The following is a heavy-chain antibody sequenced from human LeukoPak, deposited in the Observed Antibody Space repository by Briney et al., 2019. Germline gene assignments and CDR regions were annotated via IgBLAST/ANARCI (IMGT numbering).Heavy chain of an antibody. V-gene: IGHV3-23*01. CDR3: ARHDSTYYDFWSGYYTDYYYYGMDV. D-gene: IGHD3-3*01. CDR1: GFTFTNFA. Sequence: GGSLRLSCAGSGFTFTNFAMTWVRQAPGKGLEWVSSMSPSGDTYYADSVKGRFSISRDASKNTMYLQMNSLRAEDTAVYYCARHDSTYYDFWSGYYTDYYYYGMDVWGQGTTVTVSS. J-gene: IGHJ6*02. CDR2: MSPSGDT.